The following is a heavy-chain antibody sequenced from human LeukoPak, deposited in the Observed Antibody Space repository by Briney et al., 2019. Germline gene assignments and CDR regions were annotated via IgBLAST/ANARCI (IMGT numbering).Heavy chain of an antibody. V-gene: IGHV3-64D*06. CDR3: VKTVYGTMVRGVITSPFDY. CDR2: ISSNGGST. Sequence: PGGSLRLSCSASGFTFSSYAMHWVRQAPGKGLEYVSAISSNGGSTYYADSVKGRFTISRDNSKNTLHLQMSSLRAEDTAVYYCVKTVYGTMVRGVITSPFDYWGQGTLVTVSS. CDR1: GFTFSSYA. J-gene: IGHJ4*02. D-gene: IGHD3-10*01.